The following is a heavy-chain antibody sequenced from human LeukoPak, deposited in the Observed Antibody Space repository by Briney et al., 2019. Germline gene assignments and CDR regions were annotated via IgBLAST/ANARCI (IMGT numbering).Heavy chain of an antibody. V-gene: IGHV4-31*03. CDR3: ARAFEAYYYDSSGYYLDY. CDR1: GGSISSGGYY. D-gene: IGHD3-22*01. J-gene: IGHJ4*02. Sequence: SETLSLTCTVSGGSISSGGYYWSWIRQHPGKGLEWIGYIYYSGSTYYNPSLKSRVTISVDTSKNQFSLKLSSVTAADTAAYYCARAFEAYYYDSSGYYLDYWGQGTLITVSS. CDR2: IYYSGST.